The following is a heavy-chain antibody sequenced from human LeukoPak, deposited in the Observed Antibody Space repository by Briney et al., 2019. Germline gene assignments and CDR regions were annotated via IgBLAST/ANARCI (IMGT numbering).Heavy chain of an antibody. CDR1: GFTFSSYE. J-gene: IGHJ4*02. V-gene: IGHV3-66*02. CDR3: ARGRYSGSYYLLDY. Sequence: GGSLRLSCAASGFTFSSYEMNWVRQAPGKGLEWVSVIYSGGSTYYADSVKGRFTISRDNSKNTLYLQMNSLRAEDTAVYYCARGRYSGSYYLLDYWGQGTLVTVSS. CDR2: IYSGGST. D-gene: IGHD1-26*01.